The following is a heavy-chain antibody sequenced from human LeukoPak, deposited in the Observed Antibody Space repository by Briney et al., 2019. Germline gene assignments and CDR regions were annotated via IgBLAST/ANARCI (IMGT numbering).Heavy chain of an antibody. CDR1: GFTFSSYW. CDR2: INSDGRST. D-gene: IGHD3-3*01. CDR3: ARVTIFGVVATFDY. Sequence: GGSLRLSCAASGFTFSSYWMHWVRQAPGKGLVCVSRINSDGRSTSYADSVKGRFTISRDSAKNTLYLQMNSLRAEDTAVYYCARVTIFGVVATFDYWGQGTLVTVSS. J-gene: IGHJ4*02. V-gene: IGHV3-74*01.